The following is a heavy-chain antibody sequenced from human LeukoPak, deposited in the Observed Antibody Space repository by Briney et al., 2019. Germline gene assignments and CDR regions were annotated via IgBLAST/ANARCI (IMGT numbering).Heavy chain of an antibody. Sequence: SETLSLTCTVSGDSISSTNYYWSWIRQPAGKGLEWIGRIYTSGSTNYNPSLKSRVTISVDTSKNQFSLKLSSVTAADTAVYYCARITYYYDSSGYYDAFDIWGQGTMVTVSS. CDR1: GDSISSTNYY. D-gene: IGHD3-22*01. CDR3: ARITYYYDSSGYYDAFDI. CDR2: IYTSGST. J-gene: IGHJ3*02. V-gene: IGHV4-61*02.